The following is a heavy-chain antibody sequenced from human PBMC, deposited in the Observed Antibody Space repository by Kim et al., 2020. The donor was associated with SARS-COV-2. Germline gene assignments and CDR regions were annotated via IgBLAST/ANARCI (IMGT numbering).Heavy chain of an antibody. Sequence: SETLSLTCTVSGGSISSSSYYWGWIRQPPGKGLEWIGSIYYSGSTYYNPSLKSRVTISVDTSKNQFSLKLSSVTAADTAVYYCARRYYYYYMDVWGKGTTVTVSS. J-gene: IGHJ6*03. CDR2: IYYSGST. CDR1: GGSISSSSYY. CDR3: ARRYYYYYMDV. V-gene: IGHV4-39*01.